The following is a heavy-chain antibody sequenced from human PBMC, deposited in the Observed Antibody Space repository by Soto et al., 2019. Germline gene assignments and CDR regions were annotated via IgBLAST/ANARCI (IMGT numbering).Heavy chain of an antibody. CDR3: GRDRGEGSEDRPYYYDGMDV. V-gene: IGHV3-11*06. CDR1: GFTFSDYY. J-gene: IGHJ6*02. CDR2: ISSSSSYT. Sequence: QVQLVESGGGLVKPGGSLRLSCAASGFTFSDYYMSWIRQAPGKGLEWVSYISSSSSYTNYADSVKGRFTISRDNAKNSLYLQMNSRRAEDTAVYYCGRDRGEGSEDRPYYYDGMDVWGQGTTVTVSS.